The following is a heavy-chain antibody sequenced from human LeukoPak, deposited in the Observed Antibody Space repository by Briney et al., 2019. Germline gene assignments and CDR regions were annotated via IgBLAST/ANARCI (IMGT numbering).Heavy chain of an antibody. V-gene: IGHV3-74*01. J-gene: IGHJ4*02. D-gene: IGHD5-24*01. CDR2: INTDGNTR. Sequence: GGSLRLSCATSGFTFSTSWMHWVRQAPGKGLVWVSRINTDGNTRDYADSVKGRFTISRDNAKNTLYLQMNSLRAEDTAVYYCARVVMATTDYWGQGTLVTVSS. CDR3: ARVVMATTDY. CDR1: GFTFSTSW.